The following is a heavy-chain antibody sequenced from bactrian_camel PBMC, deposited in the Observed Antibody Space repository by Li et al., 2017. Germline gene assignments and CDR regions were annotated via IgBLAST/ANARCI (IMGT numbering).Heavy chain of an antibody. CDR3: VRAMGGVGVSIFDQ. Sequence: VQLVESGGGLVQPGGSLRLSCAASGFLFSGYDMSWVRQRPGKGLECVSSINSGGDSTYYADSVKDRFTISQDIAKNTLYLQMTSLKAEDTAVYYCVRAMGGVGVSIFDQWGQGTQVTVS. J-gene: IGHJ4*01. D-gene: IGHD3*01. CDR1: GFLFSGYD. V-gene: IGHV3S40*01. CDR2: INSGGDST.